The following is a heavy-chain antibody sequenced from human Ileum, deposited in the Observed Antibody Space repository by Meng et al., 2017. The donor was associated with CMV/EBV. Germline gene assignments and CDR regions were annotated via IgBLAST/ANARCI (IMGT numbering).Heavy chain of an antibody. CDR2: IKQDGNER. CDR1: GFSFSDHW. CDR3: ARDSPHEQQLVRGIDY. D-gene: IGHD6-13*01. V-gene: IGHV3-7*01. J-gene: IGHJ4*02. Sequence: GGSLRLSCAGSGFSFSDHWMNWVRQAPGKGLEWVANIKQDGNERYYVDSVKGRFTISRDNAKNSLYLQVSSLRVEDTAVYYCARDSPHEQQLVRGIDYWGQG.